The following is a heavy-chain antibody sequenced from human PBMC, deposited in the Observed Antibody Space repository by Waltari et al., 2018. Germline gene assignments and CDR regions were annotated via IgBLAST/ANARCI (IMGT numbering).Heavy chain of an antibody. D-gene: IGHD1-26*01. CDR1: GYSISSGYY. V-gene: IGHV4-38-2*01. CDR2: IYHSGST. Sequence: QVQLQESGPGLVQPSATLSLPCAVSGYSISSGYYWGWIRQPPGKGLEWIGCIYHSGSTYYNPSLKSRVTISVDTSKNQFSLKLSSVTAADTAVYYCARGGGSYRRDFDPWGQGTLVTVSS. J-gene: IGHJ5*02. CDR3: ARGGGSYRRDFDP.